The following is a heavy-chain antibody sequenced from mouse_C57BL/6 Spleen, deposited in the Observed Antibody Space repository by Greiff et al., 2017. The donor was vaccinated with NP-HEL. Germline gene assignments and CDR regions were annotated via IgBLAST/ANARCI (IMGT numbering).Heavy chain of an antibody. J-gene: IGHJ2*01. CDR2: ISSGGSYT. V-gene: IGHV5-6*01. CDR3: ARHDYYSNFGNLDY. D-gene: IGHD2-5*01. CDR1: GFTFSSYG. Sequence: EVKLVESGGDLVKPGGSLKLSCAASGFTFSSYGMSWVRQTPDKRLEWVATISSGGSYTYYPDSVKGRFTISRDNAKNTLYLQMSRLTSEDTAMYYWARHDYYSNFGNLDYWGQGTTLTVSS.